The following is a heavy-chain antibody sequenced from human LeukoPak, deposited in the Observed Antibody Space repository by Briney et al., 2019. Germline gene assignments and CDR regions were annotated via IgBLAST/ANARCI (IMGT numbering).Heavy chain of an antibody. V-gene: IGHV4-39*07. CDR3: ARGVVAGYCSSTSCLMYYFDY. CDR1: GGSISSSSYY. D-gene: IGHD2-2*01. CDR2: ICYSGST. J-gene: IGHJ4*02. Sequence: PSETLSLTCTVSGGSISSSSYYWGWIRQPPGKGLEGIGSICYSGSTYYNPSLKHRVTISGATSPNQFSLKLCSVTAADTAVYYWARGVVAGYCSSTSCLMYYFDYWGQGTLVTVSS.